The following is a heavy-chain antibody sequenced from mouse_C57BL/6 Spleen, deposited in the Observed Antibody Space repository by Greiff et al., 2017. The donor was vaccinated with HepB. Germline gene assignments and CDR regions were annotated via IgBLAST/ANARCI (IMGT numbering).Heavy chain of an antibody. J-gene: IGHJ2*01. Sequence: EVQLQQSGAELVRPGASVKLSCTASGFNIKDDYMQWVKQRPEQGLEWIGWIDPENGDTEYDSKFKGKATITADTSSNTAYLKLSSLTSEDTAVYYCTSRLGGYWGQGTTLTVSS. V-gene: IGHV14-4*01. D-gene: IGHD4-1*01. CDR2: IDPENGDT. CDR1: GFNIKDDY. CDR3: TSRLGGY.